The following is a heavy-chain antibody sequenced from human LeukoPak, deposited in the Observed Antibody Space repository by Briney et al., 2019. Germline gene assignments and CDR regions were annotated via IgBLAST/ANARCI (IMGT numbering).Heavy chain of an antibody. CDR2: IYYSGST. Sequence: SSETLSLTCTVSGGSISSYYWSWIRQPPGKGLECIGYIYYSGSTNYNPSLKSRVTISVDTSKNQFSLKLSSVTAADTAVYYCARAYYYDSSGYPNWFDPWGQGTLVTVSS. D-gene: IGHD3-22*01. J-gene: IGHJ5*02. V-gene: IGHV4-59*08. CDR1: GGSISSYY. CDR3: ARAYYYDSSGYPNWFDP.